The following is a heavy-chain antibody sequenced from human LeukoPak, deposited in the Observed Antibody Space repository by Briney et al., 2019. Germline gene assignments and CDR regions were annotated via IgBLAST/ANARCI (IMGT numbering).Heavy chain of an antibody. Sequence: SGTLSLTCTVSGGSISSYYWSWIRQPPGKGLEWIGYSSDSGSTNYNPSLKSRVTLLVDTSKNQFSLNLFSVTAADTAVYYCARGSDYGDSWGQGTLVTVSS. V-gene: IGHV4-59*01. CDR3: ARGSDYGDS. CDR2: SSDSGST. J-gene: IGHJ4*02. CDR1: GGSISSYY.